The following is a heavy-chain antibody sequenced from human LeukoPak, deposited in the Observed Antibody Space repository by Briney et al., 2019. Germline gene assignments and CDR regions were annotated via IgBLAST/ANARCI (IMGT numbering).Heavy chain of an antibody. Sequence: GASVKVSCKASGYSFSSNDIDWVRQATGQGLEWMGWMNPNSGNTGHAQKFQGRVTMTKNTSISTAYMELSRLRSDDTAVYYCARADSSGYPDSEGYYYYGMDVWGQGTTVTVSS. CDR3: ARADSSGYPDSEGYYYYGMDV. V-gene: IGHV1-8*01. CDR1: GYSFSSND. CDR2: MNPNSGNT. D-gene: IGHD3-22*01. J-gene: IGHJ6*02.